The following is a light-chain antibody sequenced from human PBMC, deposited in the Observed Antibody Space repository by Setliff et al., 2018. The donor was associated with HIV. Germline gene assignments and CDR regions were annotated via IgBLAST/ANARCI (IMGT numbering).Light chain of an antibody. CDR1: SSDVGDYNY. Sequence: QSALTQPASVSGSPGQSITISCTGTSSDVGDYNYVSWYQQHPGKAPKVMIYDVSKRPSGVPDRFSGSKSGNTASLTVSGLQADDEADYYCSSYAGSDIYVFGTGTKVTVL. CDR3: SSYAGSDIYV. V-gene: IGLV2-8*01. J-gene: IGLJ1*01. CDR2: DVS.